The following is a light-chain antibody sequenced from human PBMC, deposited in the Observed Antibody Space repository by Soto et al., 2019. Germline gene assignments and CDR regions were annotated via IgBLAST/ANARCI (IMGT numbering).Light chain of an antibody. CDR2: EGS. CDR1: SSDVGSYNL. V-gene: IGLV2-23*01. Sequence: QSALTQPASVSGCPGQSITISCTGTSSDVGSYNLVSWYQQHPGKAPKLMIYEGSKRPSGVSNRFSGSKSGNTASLTISGLQAEDEADYYCCSYAGSSTFYVFGTGTKVTVL. J-gene: IGLJ1*01. CDR3: CSYAGSSTFYV.